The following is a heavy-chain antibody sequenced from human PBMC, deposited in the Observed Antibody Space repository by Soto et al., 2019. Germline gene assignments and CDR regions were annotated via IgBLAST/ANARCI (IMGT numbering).Heavy chain of an antibody. CDR2: IYYSGST. D-gene: IGHD6-6*01. CDR1: GGSISSGGYY. J-gene: IGHJ6*02. V-gene: IGHV4-31*03. Sequence: PSETLSLTCTVSGGSISSGGYYWSWIRQHPWKGLEWIGYIYYSGSTYYNPSLKSRVTISVDTSKNQFSLKLSSVTAADTAVYYCARDPGIAARTGGYYGMDVWGQGXTVTVYS. CDR3: ARDPGIAARTGGYYGMDV.